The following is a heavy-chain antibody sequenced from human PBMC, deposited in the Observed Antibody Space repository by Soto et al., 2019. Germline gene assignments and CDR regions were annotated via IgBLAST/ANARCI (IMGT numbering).Heavy chain of an antibody. CDR2: IKQDGSEK. Sequence: EVQLVESGGGLVQPGGSLRLSCAASGFTFSSYWMSWVRQAPGKGLEWVANIKQDGSEKYYVDSVKGRFTISRDNAKNSLYVQMNSLRAEDTAVYYCARDHLGYCSSTSCYYDTLTGLYYYYYMDVWGKGTTVTVSS. CDR1: GFTFSSYW. D-gene: IGHD2-2*01. V-gene: IGHV3-7*01. J-gene: IGHJ6*03. CDR3: ARDHLGYCSSTSCYYDTLTGLYYYYYMDV.